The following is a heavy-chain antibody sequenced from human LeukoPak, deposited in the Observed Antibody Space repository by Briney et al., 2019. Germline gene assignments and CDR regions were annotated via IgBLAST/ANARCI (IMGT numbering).Heavy chain of an antibody. CDR2: IYYSGST. CDR3: ARLIDSYYGSGSYYYYYYYMDV. Sequence: PSETLSLTRTVSGGSISSYYWSWIRQPPGKGREWMGYIYYSGSTNYNPSLKSRVTISVDTSKNQFSLKLSSVTAADTAVYYCARLIDSYYGSGSYYYYYYYMDVWGKGTTVTVSS. V-gene: IGHV4-59*08. J-gene: IGHJ6*03. D-gene: IGHD3-10*01. CDR1: GGSISSYY.